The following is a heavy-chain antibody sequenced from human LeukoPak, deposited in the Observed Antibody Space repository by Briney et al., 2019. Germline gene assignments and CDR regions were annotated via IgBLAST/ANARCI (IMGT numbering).Heavy chain of an antibody. Sequence: ASVKVSCKASGGTFSSYAISWVRQAPGQGLEWMGIINPSGGSTSYAQKFQGRVTMTRDTSTSTVYMELSSLRSEDTAVYYCARAAVAGATGDYWGQGTLVTVSS. CDR1: GGTFSSYA. CDR2: INPSGGST. V-gene: IGHV1-46*01. CDR3: ARAAVAGATGDY. D-gene: IGHD6-19*01. J-gene: IGHJ4*02.